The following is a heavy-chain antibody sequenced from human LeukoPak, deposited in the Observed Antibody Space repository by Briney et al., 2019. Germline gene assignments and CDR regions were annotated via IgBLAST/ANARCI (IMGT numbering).Heavy chain of an antibody. J-gene: IGHJ6*02. CDR2: IIPIFGTA. Sequence: SVKVSCTASGGTFSSYAISWVRQAPGQGLEWMGGIIPIFGTANYAQKFQGRVTITADESTSTAYMELSSLRSEDTAVYYCARDNSDFWSGYPYYYYGMDVWGQGTTVTVSS. D-gene: IGHD3-3*01. V-gene: IGHV1-69*13. CDR3: ARDNSDFWSGYPYYYYGMDV. CDR1: GGTFSSYA.